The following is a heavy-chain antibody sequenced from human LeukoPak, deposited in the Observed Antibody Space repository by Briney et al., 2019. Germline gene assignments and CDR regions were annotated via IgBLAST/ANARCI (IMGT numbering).Heavy chain of an antibody. CDR2: IYHSGST. J-gene: IGHJ4*02. D-gene: IGHD6-19*01. Sequence: SETLSLTCTVSGGSISSTNWWSWVRQPPGKELEWIGEIYHSGSTNYNPSLRSRVTISVDKSKNQSSLRLNSVTAADTAVYYCARTTYSSKGVSFDYWGQGTLVTVSS. CDR1: GGSISSTNW. CDR3: ARTTYSSKGVSFDY. V-gene: IGHV4-4*02.